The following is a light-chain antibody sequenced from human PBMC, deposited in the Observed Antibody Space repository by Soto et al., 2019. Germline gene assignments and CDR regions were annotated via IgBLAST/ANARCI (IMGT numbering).Light chain of an antibody. J-gene: IGKJ1*01. Sequence: EMVLTQSPGTLSLSPGERATLSCRASQSVSSSYLAWYQQKPGQAPMLLIYGASSRATGIPDRFSGSGSGTDFTLTISRLEPEDFAVYYCQQYGSSPPLTFGQGTKVEIK. CDR1: QSVSSSY. V-gene: IGKV3-20*01. CDR2: GAS. CDR3: QQYGSSPPLT.